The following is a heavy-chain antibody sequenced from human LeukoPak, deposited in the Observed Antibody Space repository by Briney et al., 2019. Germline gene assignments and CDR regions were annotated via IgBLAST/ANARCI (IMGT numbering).Heavy chain of an antibody. CDR1: GGSFSGYY. J-gene: IGHJ4*02. CDR2: INHSGST. V-gene: IGHV4-34*01. D-gene: IGHD2-15*01. Sequence: SETLSLTCAVYGGSFSGYYWSWIRQPPGKGLEWIGGINHSGSTNYNPSLKSRVTISVDTSENQFSLKLSSVTAADTAVYYCAREGVVGAYGHFDYWGQGTLVTVS. CDR3: AREGVVGAYGHFDY.